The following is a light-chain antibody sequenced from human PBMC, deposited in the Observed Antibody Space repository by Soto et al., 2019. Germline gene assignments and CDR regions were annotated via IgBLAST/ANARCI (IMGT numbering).Light chain of an antibody. CDR1: SSDVGAHNF. Sequence: QSVLTQPASGSGSPGQSIAISCTGTSSDVGAHNFVSWYQQHPGKAPKLMIYEVSNRPSGVSDRFSGSKSGNTASLTISGLQAEDQADYYCNSYTNSAARVFGAETKVTAL. J-gene: IGLJ1*01. V-gene: IGLV2-14*01. CDR2: EVS. CDR3: NSYTNSAARV.